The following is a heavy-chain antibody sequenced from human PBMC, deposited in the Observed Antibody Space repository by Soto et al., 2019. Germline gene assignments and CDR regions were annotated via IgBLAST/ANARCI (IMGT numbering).Heavy chain of an antibody. CDR1: GGSISSGGYY. J-gene: IGHJ5*02. V-gene: IGHV4-39*01. D-gene: IGHD4-4*01. CDR2: IYYSGST. Sequence: PSETLSLTCTVSGGSISSGGYYWSWIRQHPGKGLEWIGCIYYSGSTYYNPSLKSRVTISVDTSKNQFSLKLSSVTAADTAVYYCARKARGADYSNYGWFDPWGQGTLVTVSS. CDR3: ARKARGADYSNYGWFDP.